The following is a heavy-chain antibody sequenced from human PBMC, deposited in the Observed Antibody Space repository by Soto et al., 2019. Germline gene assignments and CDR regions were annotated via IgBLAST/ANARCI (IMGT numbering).Heavy chain of an antibody. J-gene: IGHJ3*02. Sequence: PGGSLRLSCAASGFTFSSYAMSWVRQAPGKGLEWVSAISGSGGSTYYADSVKGRFTISRDNSKNTLYLQMNSLRAEDTAVYYCAKDRMTYSSPTYDAFDIWGQGTMVTVS. D-gene: IGHD6-13*01. CDR2: ISGSGGST. CDR1: GFTFSSYA. V-gene: IGHV3-23*01. CDR3: AKDRMTYSSPTYDAFDI.